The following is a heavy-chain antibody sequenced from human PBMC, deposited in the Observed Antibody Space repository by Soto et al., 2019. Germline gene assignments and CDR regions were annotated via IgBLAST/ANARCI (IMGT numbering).Heavy chain of an antibody. CDR2: VFGSGEST. D-gene: IGHD3-16*01. V-gene: IGHV3-23*01. CDR1: GFTFSTYG. CDR3: ATGYGSYASNPGDY. Sequence: EVQLLESGGGLVQPGGSLRLSCAASGFTFSTYGMSWVRQAPGKGLEWVSAVFGSGESTFYAASVKGRFTISRDNSKNTLYLQMNSLRAEDTATYYCATGYGSYASNPGDYWGQGTLVTVSS. J-gene: IGHJ4*02.